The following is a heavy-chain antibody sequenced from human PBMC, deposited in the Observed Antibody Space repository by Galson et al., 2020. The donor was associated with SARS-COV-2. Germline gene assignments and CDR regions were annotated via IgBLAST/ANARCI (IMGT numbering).Heavy chain of an antibody. D-gene: IGHD5-12*01. J-gene: IGHJ6*02. CDR2: VNPNSGGT. V-gene: IGHV1-2*02. CDR3: ARDLRLIVASVYGMDV. CDR1: GYTFTGYY. Sequence: ASVKVSCKASGYTFTGYYMHWVRQAPAQGLQWLGWVNPNSGGTNYAQKFQGRVTMTRDTSISTAYMELSRLRADDTAVYYCARDLRLIVASVYGMDVWGQGTTVTVSS.